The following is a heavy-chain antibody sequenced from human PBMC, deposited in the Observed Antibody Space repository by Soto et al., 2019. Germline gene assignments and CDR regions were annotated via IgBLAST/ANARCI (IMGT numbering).Heavy chain of an antibody. D-gene: IGHD2-15*01. CDR1: GFTFSAYD. CDR3: ARAYSGRLPRRSDDYVAMHV. Sequence: EVQRVESGGGVLQPGESLRLSCADSGFTFSAYDMHWVRQTTGKGLEWVSAIGAADDADYLGSVKGRFTISRENAKNSLYIHMNSLRAEDTAVYYCARAYSGRLPRRSDDYVAMHVWGQETTVTFSS. J-gene: IGHJ6*01. CDR2: IGAADDA. V-gene: IGHV3-13*01.